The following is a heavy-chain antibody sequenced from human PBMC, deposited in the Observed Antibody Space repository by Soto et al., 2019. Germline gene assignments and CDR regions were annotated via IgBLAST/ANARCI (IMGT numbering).Heavy chain of an antibody. J-gene: IGHJ6*02. CDR1: GFTFSLYS. D-gene: IGHD6-19*01. CDR3: ARAGTWGLDV. Sequence: EVQLVESGGGLVQPGGSLRLSCAASGFTFSLYSMSWVRQAPGKGLEWVSYISRSSTGIHYADSVKGRCTISRDDATNSMHRQINSRRDGDTAVYYCARAGTWGLDVWGQGTTVSISS. CDR2: ISRSSTGI. V-gene: IGHV3-48*02.